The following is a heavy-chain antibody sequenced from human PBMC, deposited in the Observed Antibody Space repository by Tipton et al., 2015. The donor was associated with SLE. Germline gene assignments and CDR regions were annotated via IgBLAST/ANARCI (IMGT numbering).Heavy chain of an antibody. CDR1: GGSISSYY. CDR3: ARGLGSGWYDEYFQH. CDR2: IYTSGST. V-gene: IGHV4-4*08. D-gene: IGHD6-19*01. Sequence: TLSLTCTVSGGSISSYYWSWIRQPAGKGLEWIGYIYTSGSTNYNPSLKSRVTISVDTSKNQFSLKLSSVTAADTAVYYCARGLGSGWYDEYFQHWGQGTLVTVSS. J-gene: IGHJ1*01.